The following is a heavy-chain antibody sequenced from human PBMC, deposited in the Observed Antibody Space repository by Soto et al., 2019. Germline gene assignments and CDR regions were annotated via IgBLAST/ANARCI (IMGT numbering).Heavy chain of an antibody. D-gene: IGHD2-2*01. J-gene: IGHJ4*02. Sequence: TLSLTCTVSDDSISSSGYYWSWIRQHPGKGLEWIGNIYYSGTTYNNPSLKSRVTMSVDKSKNQFSLKLSSVTAADTAVYYCARWRNDCSTTSCYHFDYWGQGTLVTGSS. CDR1: DDSISSSGYY. CDR2: IYYSGTT. V-gene: IGHV4-31*03. CDR3: ARWRNDCSTTSCYHFDY.